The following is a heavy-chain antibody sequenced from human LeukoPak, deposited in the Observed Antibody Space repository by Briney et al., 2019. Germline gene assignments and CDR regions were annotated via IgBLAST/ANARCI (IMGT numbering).Heavy chain of an antibody. J-gene: IGHJ6*02. CDR1: GFTFSSYW. Sequence: GGSLRLSCAASGFTFSSYWMHWVRQAPGKGLVWVSRINSDGSSTSYADSVKGRFTISRGNAKNTLYLQMNSLRAEDTAVYYCARVRGGSSAGNYGMDVWGQGTTVTVSS. CDR2: INSDGSST. CDR3: ARVRGGSSAGNYGMDV. V-gene: IGHV3-74*01. D-gene: IGHD2-15*01.